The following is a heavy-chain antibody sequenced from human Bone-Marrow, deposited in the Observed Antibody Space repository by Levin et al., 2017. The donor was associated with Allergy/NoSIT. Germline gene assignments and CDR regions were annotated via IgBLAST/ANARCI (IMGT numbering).Heavy chain of an antibody. D-gene: IGHD5-24*01. CDR2: IKQDGSEA. Sequence: AGGSLRLSCAASGISVSAYWMSWVRQAPGKGLEWLANIKQDGSEAYYVESVRGRFTISRDNAKNAVHLQMNSLRVEDTAMYYCARDPRFDVREWGQGTLVTVSP. V-gene: IGHV3-7*01. CDR1: GISVSAYW. CDR3: ARDPRFDVRE. J-gene: IGHJ4*02.